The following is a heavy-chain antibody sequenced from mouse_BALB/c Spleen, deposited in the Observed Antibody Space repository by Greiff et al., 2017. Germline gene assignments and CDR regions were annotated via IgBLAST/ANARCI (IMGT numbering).Heavy chain of an antibody. J-gene: IGHJ3*01. CDR3: ASPTMITTGFAY. CDR2: IWAGGST. CDR1: GFSLTSYG. V-gene: IGHV2-9*02. Sequence: VKVVESGPGLVAPSQSLSITCTVSGFSLTSYGVHWVRQPPGKGLEWLGVIWAGGSTNYNSALMSRLSISKDNSKSQVFLKMNSLQTDDTAMYYCASPTMITTGFAYWGQGTLVTVSA. D-gene: IGHD2-4*01.